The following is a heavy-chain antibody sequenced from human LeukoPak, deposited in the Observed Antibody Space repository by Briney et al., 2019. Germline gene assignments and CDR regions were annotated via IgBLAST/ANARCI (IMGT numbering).Heavy chain of an antibody. CDR1: GGSISSSSYY. CDR3: ARVPRSYYYYYYMDV. CDR2: IYYSGST. Sequence: SETLSLTCTVSGGSISSSSYYWGWIRQPPGKGLEWIGYIYYSGSTNYNPSLKSRVTISVDTSKNQFSLKLSSVTAADTAVYYCARVPRSYYYYYYMDVWAKGPRSPSP. J-gene: IGHJ6*03. D-gene: IGHD2-2*01. V-gene: IGHV4-61*05.